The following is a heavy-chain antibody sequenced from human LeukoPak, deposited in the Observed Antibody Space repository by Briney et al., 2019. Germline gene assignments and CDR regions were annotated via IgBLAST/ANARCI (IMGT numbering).Heavy chain of an antibody. D-gene: IGHD6-13*01. CDR1: GGSIRNYY. CDR2: IYYSGST. J-gene: IGHJ4*02. Sequence: SETLSLTCTVSGGSIRNYYWSWIRQPPGKGLEWIGYIYYSGSTNYNPSLKSRVTISVDTSKNQFSLKLSSVTAADTAVYYCARGLAAAGTSGPHLFDYWGQGTLVTVSS. CDR3: ARGLAAAGTSGPHLFDY. V-gene: IGHV4-59*01.